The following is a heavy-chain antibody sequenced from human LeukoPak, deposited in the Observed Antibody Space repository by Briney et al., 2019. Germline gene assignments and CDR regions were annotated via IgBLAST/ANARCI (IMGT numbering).Heavy chain of an antibody. J-gene: IGHJ4*02. CDR2: ISYDGSNK. Sequence: GRSLRLSCAASGFTVSSYGVHWVRQAPGKGLEWLAVISYDGSNKYYADFVKGRFTISRDNSKNALYLQMNSLRAEDTAVYYCAKSDSSSWYGNFNHWGQGTLVTVSS. D-gene: IGHD6-13*01. CDR3: AKSDSSSWYGNFNH. V-gene: IGHV3-30*18. CDR1: GFTVSSYG.